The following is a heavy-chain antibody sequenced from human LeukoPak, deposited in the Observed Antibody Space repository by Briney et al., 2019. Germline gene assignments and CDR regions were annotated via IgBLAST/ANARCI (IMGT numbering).Heavy chain of an antibody. CDR1: GFTFSDYW. CDR3: ARDGRFSYGAFDI. CDR2: IKRDGSEK. J-gene: IGHJ3*02. V-gene: IGHV3-7*01. D-gene: IGHD3-3*01. Sequence: QRGGSLRLSCVASGFTFSDYWMTWVRQAPGKGLECVANIKRDGSEKFYVDSVKGRFTISRDNAKNSLHLQMNSLRAEDTAVYYCARDGRFSYGAFDIWGQGTMVTVSS.